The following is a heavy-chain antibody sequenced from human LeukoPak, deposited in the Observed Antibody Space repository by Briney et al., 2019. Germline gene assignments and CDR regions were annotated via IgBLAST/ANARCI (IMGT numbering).Heavy chain of an antibody. J-gene: IGHJ4*02. CDR1: GFIFSSHG. Sequence: GGTLRLSCAASGFIFSSHGMNWVRQAPGKGLEWVSGISPSGDITYYADSVKGRFTISRDNSKNTVYLQMDSLRFEDAAVYYCATERGYSGSRIFDFWGQGSLVTVSS. V-gene: IGHV3-23*01. CDR2: ISPSGDIT. D-gene: IGHD6-13*01. CDR3: ATERGYSGSRIFDF.